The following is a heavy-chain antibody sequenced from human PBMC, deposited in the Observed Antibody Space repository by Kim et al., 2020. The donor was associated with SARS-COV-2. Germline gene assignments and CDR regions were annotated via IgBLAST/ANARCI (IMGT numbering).Heavy chain of an antibody. CDR3: AKPVWVNKEGVSMLSVAAFDY. D-gene: IGHD6-19*01. CDR2: IRSSGGST. CDR1: GFPFSNSI. J-gene: IGHJ4*02. Sequence: GGSLRLSCAASGFPFSNSIMSWVRQAPGKGLEWVSAIRSSGGSTYYADSVKGRFTISRDNSKDTLYLQMNSLRADDTAVYYCAKPVWVNKEGVSMLSVAAFDYWGQGTLVTVSS. V-gene: IGHV3-23*01.